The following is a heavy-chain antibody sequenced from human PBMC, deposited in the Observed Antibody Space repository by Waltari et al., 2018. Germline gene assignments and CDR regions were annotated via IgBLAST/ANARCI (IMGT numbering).Heavy chain of an antibody. CDR1: GGSFSGYY. D-gene: IGHD3-10*01. CDR2: INHSGST. J-gene: IGHJ6*02. Sequence: QVQLQQWGAGLLKPSETLSLTCAVYGGSFSGYYWSWIRQPPGKGLEWIGEINHSGSTNYNPSLKSRVTISVDTSKNQFSLKLSSVTAEDTAVYYCARDRGLAGGYYYGVDVWGQGTTVTVSS. V-gene: IGHV4-34*01. CDR3: ARDRGLAGGYYYGVDV.